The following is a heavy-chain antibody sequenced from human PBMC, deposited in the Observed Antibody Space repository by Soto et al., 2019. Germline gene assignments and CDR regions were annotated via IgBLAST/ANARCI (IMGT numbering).Heavy chain of an antibody. Sequence: PGGSLRLSCAASGFTFSSYEMNWVRQAPGKGLEWVSYISSSGSTIYYADSVKGRFTISRDNAKNSLYLQMNSRRAEDTAVYYCARDLGEGIVVVPAAMDGMDVWGQGTTVTVSS. CDR2: ISSSGSTI. J-gene: IGHJ6*02. D-gene: IGHD2-2*01. V-gene: IGHV3-48*03. CDR3: ARDLGEGIVVVPAAMDGMDV. CDR1: GFTFSSYE.